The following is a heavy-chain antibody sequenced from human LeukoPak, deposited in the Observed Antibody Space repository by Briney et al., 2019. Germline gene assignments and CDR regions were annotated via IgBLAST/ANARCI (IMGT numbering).Heavy chain of an antibody. CDR1: GFTFSSYW. Sequence: GGSLRLSCAASGFTFSSYWMHWVRQPPGKGLVWVSRINSDESSTNYADSVKGRFTISRDNAKNTLYLQMNSLRSEDTAVYYCARGLVDYHYYYYMDVWGKGTTVTVSS. CDR2: INSDESST. V-gene: IGHV3-74*01. J-gene: IGHJ6*03. D-gene: IGHD2-8*02. CDR3: ARGLVDYHYYYYMDV.